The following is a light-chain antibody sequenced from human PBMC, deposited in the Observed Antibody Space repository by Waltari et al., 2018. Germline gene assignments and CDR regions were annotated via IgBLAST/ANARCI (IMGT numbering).Light chain of an antibody. J-gene: IGKJ4*01. CDR2: WAS. V-gene: IGKV4-1*01. CDR1: QSVLYTSNNKNY. CDR3: QQYYNTPLT. Sequence: DIVMTQSPDSLAVSLVERATINCKSCQSVLYTSNNKNYLAWYQQKRGPPPKLLMYWASTRESGVPDRFSGSGSGTDFTLTISSLQAEDVAVYYCQQYYNTPLTFGGGTKLEIK.